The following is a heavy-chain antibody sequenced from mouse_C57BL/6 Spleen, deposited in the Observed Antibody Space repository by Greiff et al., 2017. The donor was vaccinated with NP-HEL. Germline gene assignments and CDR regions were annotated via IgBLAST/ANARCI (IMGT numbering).Heavy chain of an antibody. D-gene: IGHD2-4*01. J-gene: IGHJ4*01. CDR3: ARKWDYDEGLYAMDY. CDR2: IYWDDDK. V-gene: IGHV8-12*01. Sequence: QVTLKESGPGILQSSQTLSVTCSFSGFSLSTSGMGVSWIRQPSGKGLEWLAHIYWDDDKRYNPSLKSRLTISKDTSRNQVFLKITSVDTADTATYYCARKWDYDEGLYAMDYWGQGTSVTVSS. CDR1: GFSLSTSGMG.